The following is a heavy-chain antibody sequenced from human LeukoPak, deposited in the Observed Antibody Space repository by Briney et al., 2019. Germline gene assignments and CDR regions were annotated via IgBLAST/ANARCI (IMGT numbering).Heavy chain of an antibody. CDR3: ARWAQAGTPSYYYYMDV. J-gene: IGHJ6*03. CDR1: GDSVSSNSAA. CDR2: TYYRSKLYN. Sequence: PSQTLSLTCASSGDSVSSNSAAWNWIRQSPSRGLEWLGRTYYRSKLYNDYAVSVKSRITINPDTSKNQFSLQLNSVTPEDTAVYYCARWAQAGTPSYYYYMDVWGKGTTVTVSS. D-gene: IGHD6-19*01. V-gene: IGHV6-1*01.